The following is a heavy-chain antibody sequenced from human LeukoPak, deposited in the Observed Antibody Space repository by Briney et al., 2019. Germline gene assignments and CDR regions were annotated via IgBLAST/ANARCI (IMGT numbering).Heavy chain of an antibody. J-gene: IGHJ4*02. CDR1: GGTFSSYA. CDR2: IIPIFGGA. Sequence: SVKVSCKASGGTFSSYAISWVRQAPGQGIEWMGGIIPIFGGANYAQKFQGRVTITADESTSTAYMELSSLRSEDTAVYYCARDVPPGTAIPLDYWGQGTLVTVSS. CDR3: ARDVPPGTAIPLDY. V-gene: IGHV1-69*13. D-gene: IGHD5-18*01.